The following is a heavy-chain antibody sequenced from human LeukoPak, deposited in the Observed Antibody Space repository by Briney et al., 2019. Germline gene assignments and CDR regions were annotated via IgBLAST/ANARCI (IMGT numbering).Heavy chain of an antibody. CDR2: ISSGSTYI. V-gene: IGHV3-21*01. D-gene: IGHD1-26*01. Sequence: GGSLRLSCAASGFTLSSYSMSWVRQAPGKGLEWVSSISSGSTYIYYADSMKGRFTISRDNAKSSLYLQMNTLRAEDTAVYYCARDRIYSGIYHDTFDIWGHGTMVTVSS. CDR1: GFTLSSYS. CDR3: ARDRIYSGIYHDTFDI. J-gene: IGHJ3*02.